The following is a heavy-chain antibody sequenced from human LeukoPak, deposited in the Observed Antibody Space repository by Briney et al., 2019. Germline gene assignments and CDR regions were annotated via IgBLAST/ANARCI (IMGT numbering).Heavy chain of an antibody. CDR3: AREDHSSGPNWFGS. CDR1: GFTYDDYA. J-gene: IGHJ5*01. D-gene: IGHD3-22*01. CDR2: IDWNGGST. V-gene: IGHV3-20*04. Sequence: PGGSLRLSCAASGFTYDDYAMSWVRQAPGKGLEWVSVIDWNGGSTGYADSVKGRFTISRDDAKNSLYLQMNSLRAEDTAVYYCAREDHSSGPNWFGSWGQGTLVTVSS.